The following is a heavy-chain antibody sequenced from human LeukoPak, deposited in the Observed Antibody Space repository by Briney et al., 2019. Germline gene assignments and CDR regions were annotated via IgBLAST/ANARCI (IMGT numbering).Heavy chain of an antibody. J-gene: IGHJ6*03. D-gene: IGHD4-17*01. V-gene: IGHV4-61*02. Sequence: SETLSLTCTVSGGSISSSSYYWSWIRQPAGKGLEWIGRIYTSGSSNYNPSLKSRVTMSVDTSKNQFSLRLTSVTAADTAVYYCARAAYGDYRYYYFYLDVWGKGTTVTVSS. CDR1: GGSISSSSYY. CDR2: IYTSGSS. CDR3: ARAAYGDYRYYYFYLDV.